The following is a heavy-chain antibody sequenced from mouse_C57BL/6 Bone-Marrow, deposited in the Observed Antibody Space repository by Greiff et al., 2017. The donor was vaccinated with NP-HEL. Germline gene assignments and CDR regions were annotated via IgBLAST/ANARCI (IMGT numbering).Heavy chain of an antibody. J-gene: IGHJ3*01. CDR1: GYTFTSYW. Sequence: QVQLQQPGAELVKPGASVKLSCKASGYTFTSYWMHWVKQRPGQGLEWIGMIHPNSGSTNYNEKFKSKATLTVDKSSSTAYMQLSSLTSEDSAVYYCARRYYYGSSYGGFAYWGQGTLVTVSA. D-gene: IGHD1-1*01. CDR3: ARRYYYGSSYGGFAY. V-gene: IGHV1-64*01. CDR2: IHPNSGST.